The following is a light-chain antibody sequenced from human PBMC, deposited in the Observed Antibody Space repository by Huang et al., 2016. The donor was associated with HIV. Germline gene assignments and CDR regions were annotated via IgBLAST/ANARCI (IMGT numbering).Light chain of an antibody. CDR2: DTA. J-gene: IGKJ2*01. CDR3: QQPGS. Sequence: EIVLTHSPATLSVSPGERATRSCRASQSVGGYLAWYQQKPGQAPRLLIYDTAPRATGIPARFSCSGSETDFTLTISSLEPEDFAVYYCQQPGSFGQGTKVDIK. V-gene: IGKV3-11*01. CDR1: QSVGGY.